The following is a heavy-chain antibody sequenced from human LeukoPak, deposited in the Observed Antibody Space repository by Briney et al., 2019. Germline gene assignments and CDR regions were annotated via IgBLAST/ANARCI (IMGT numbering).Heavy chain of an antibody. CDR1: GGSFSGYY. Sequence: PSETLSLTCAVYGGSFSGYYWTWIRQPPGKGLEWIGEINHSGSTNFNPSLKSRVTISVDTSKNQFSLKLSSVTAADTAVYYCARTPITMVRGVIITYFDYWGQGTLVTVSS. CDR2: INHSGST. V-gene: IGHV4-34*01. D-gene: IGHD3-10*01. J-gene: IGHJ4*02. CDR3: ARTPITMVRGVIITYFDY.